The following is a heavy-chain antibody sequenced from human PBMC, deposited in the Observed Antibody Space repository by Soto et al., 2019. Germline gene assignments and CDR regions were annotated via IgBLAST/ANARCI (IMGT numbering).Heavy chain of an antibody. CDR1: GFTFSDYY. CDR3: GRASVALLRYFDWLGGEYNWFDP. CDR2: ISSSSSYT. J-gene: IGHJ5*02. V-gene: IGHV3-11*05. Sequence: GGSLRLSCAASGFTFSDYYMSWIRQAPGKGLEWVSYISSSSSYTNYADSVKGRFTISRDNAKNSLYLQMNSLRAEDTAVYYCGRASVALLRYFDWLGGEYNWFDPWGQGTLVTVSS. D-gene: IGHD3-9*01.